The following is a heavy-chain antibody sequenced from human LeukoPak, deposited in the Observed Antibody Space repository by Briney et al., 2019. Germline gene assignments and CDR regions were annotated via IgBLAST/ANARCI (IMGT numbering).Heavy chain of an antibody. D-gene: IGHD6-13*01. V-gene: IGHV1-69*06. CDR3: ARDKDGSWYRLFDY. CDR1: GGTFSSYA. CDR2: IIPIFGTA. Sequence: SVKASCKASGGTFSSYAISWVRQAPGQGLEWMGGIIPIFGTANYAQKFQGRVTITADKSTSTAYMELSSLRSEDTAVYYCARDKDGSWYRLFDYWGQGTLVTVSS. J-gene: IGHJ4*02.